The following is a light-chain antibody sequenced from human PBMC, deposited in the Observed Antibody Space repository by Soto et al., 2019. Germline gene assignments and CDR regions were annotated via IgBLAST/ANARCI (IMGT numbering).Light chain of an antibody. CDR1: QGISSW. CDR2: PAS. V-gene: IGKV1-12*01. CDR3: QQANSLPLT. Sequence: DIQMTQSPSSVSASVGDRVTIPCRASQGISSWLAWYQQKPWKAPNLLIYPASSLHSRVPSRFSGSGSWTDFTLTISSLRPEDSATYYCQQANSLPLTVGGGTKVEIK. J-gene: IGKJ4*01.